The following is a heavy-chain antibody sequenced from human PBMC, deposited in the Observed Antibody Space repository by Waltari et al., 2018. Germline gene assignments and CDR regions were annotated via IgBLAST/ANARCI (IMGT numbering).Heavy chain of an antibody. CDR2: ITVGDDT. Sequence: EVQLLESGGDLVQPGGSLRRSCAASGIPFTNYSINWVRLAPGTGLEWVSAITVGDDTYYTDSVKGRFTISRDTSKDTVHLQMNGLRADDTAVYYCATPFYNWDDPLHSWGQGTLVTVSS. J-gene: IGHJ4*02. CDR1: GIPFTNYS. CDR3: ATPFYNWDDPLHS. V-gene: IGHV3-23*01. D-gene: IGHD1-20*01.